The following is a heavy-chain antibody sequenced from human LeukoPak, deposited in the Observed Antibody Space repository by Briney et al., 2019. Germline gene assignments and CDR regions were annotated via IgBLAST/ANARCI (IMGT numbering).Heavy chain of an antibody. CDR3: ARGVDATFYDSSGLPN. V-gene: IGHV4-34*01. CDR2: IYHSGST. Sequence: PSETLSLTCAVSGYYWSWIRQPPGKGLEWIGEIYHSGSTNYNPSLKSRVTISVDKSKNQFSLKLSSVTAADTAVYYCARGVDATFYDSSGLPNWGQGTLVTVSS. D-gene: IGHD3-22*01. CDR1: GYY. J-gene: IGHJ4*02.